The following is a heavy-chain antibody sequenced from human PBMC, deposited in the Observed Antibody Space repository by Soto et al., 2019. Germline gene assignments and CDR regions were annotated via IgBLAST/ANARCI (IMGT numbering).Heavy chain of an antibody. CDR1: GGTFSRSG. CDR3: ARCPPPPDTADPYAVDV. Sequence: QVQLVQSGPEVKKPGASVKVSCKASGGTFSRSGFHWVRQAPGQGLEWMGMIVPSVDTTNYAQKFQARVTISADQFTSTVYMELRSLRSEDTAVYYCARCPPPPDTADPYAVDVWGQGTRVIVSS. D-gene: IGHD5-18*01. V-gene: IGHV1-69*18. J-gene: IGHJ6*02. CDR2: IVPSVDTT.